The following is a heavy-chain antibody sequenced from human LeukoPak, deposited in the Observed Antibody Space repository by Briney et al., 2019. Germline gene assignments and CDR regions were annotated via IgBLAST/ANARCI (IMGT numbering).Heavy chain of an antibody. V-gene: IGHV3-20*04. CDR1: GFTFDDYG. CDR2: INWNGDST. CDR3: ARDVAADY. D-gene: IGHD5-12*01. Sequence: GGSLRLSCAASGFTFDDYGMNWVRQAPGKGLEWVSGINWNGDSTDYADPMKGRFTISRDNAKNSLYLQMNSLRAEDTAVYYCARDVAADYWGQGTLVTVSS. J-gene: IGHJ4*02.